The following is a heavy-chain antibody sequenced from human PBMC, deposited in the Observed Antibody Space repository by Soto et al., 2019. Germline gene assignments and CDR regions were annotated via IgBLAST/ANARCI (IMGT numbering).Heavy chain of an antibody. Sequence: GGSLRLSCAASGFTFSDYAMHWVRQAPGKGLEWVANIKQDGSDTYYVDSVKGRFTISRDNAKNSLYLQMNSLRAEDTAVYYCATDLGTTMARHLGQTTLVTVSS. CDR3: ATDLGTTMARH. CDR1: GFTFSDYA. D-gene: IGHD1-1*01. J-gene: IGHJ4*02. V-gene: IGHV3-7*04. CDR2: IKQDGSDT.